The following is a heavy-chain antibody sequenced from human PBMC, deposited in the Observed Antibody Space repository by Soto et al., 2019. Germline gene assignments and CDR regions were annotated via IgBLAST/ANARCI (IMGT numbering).Heavy chain of an antibody. D-gene: IGHD2-8*02. CDR3: ARDKITGLFDY. V-gene: IGHV4-59*12. J-gene: IGHJ4*02. Sequence: PSETLSLTCTVSGGSISGDYWSWVRQPPGKGLEWIGFTHHSETAYYNPSLKSRLTLSVDTSKNQFSLKLTSVTAADTAVYYCARDKITGLFDYWGQGTLVTVSS. CDR2: THHSETA. CDR1: GGSISGDY.